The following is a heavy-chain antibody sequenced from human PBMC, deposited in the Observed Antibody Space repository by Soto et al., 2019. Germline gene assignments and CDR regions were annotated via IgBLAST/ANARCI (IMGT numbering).Heavy chain of an antibody. CDR2: IDWDDDK. D-gene: IGHD6-19*01. CDR3: ARTMYRSGWYYFDY. J-gene: IGHJ4*01. V-gene: IGHV2-70*11. CDR1: GFSLSTSGMC. Sequence: SGPTLVNPTQTLTLTCTFSGFSLSTSGMCVSWIRQPPGKALEWLARIDWDDDKYYTTSLKTRLTISKDTCKNQVVLTMTNMDPVDTATYYCARTMYRSGWYYFDYWGQGTLVTVSS.